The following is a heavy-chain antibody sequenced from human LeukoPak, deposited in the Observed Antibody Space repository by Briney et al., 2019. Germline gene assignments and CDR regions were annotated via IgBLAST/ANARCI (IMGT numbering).Heavy chain of an antibody. J-gene: IGHJ2*01. CDR3: GRRTYYDTLTGYTYWYFDL. CDR2: TSYSGST. D-gene: IGHD3-9*01. V-gene: IGHV4-59*01. Sequence: SETLSLTCTVSGGSISSYYWSWIRQPPGKRLEWIGYTSYSGSTDYNPSLKSRGTMSVDTSKNQFSLKLSSVTAADTAVYYCGRRTYYDTLTGYTYWYFDLWGRGTLVTVSS. CDR1: GGSISSYY.